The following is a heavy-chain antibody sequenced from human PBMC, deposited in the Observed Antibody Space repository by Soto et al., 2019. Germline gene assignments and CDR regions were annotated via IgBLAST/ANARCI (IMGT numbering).Heavy chain of an antibody. J-gene: IGHJ4*02. CDR2: IYYSGST. CDR3: ARSPPGTAMVIVAY. V-gene: IGHV4-39*01. D-gene: IGHD5-18*01. Sequence: SETLSVTCTVAGGSISSSSYYWGWIRQPPGKGLEWIGSIYYSGSTYYNPSLKSRVTISVDTSKNQFSLKLSSVTAADTAVYYCARSPPGTAMVIVAYWGQGTLVTVSS. CDR1: GGSISSSSYY.